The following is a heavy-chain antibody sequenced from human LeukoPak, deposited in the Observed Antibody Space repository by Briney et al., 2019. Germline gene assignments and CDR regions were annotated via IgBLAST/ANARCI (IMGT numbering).Heavy chain of an antibody. CDR2: IYYSGST. J-gene: IGHJ4*02. CDR3: ARAVYDYIWGSYRFDY. Sequence: TLFLTCNVSGGSISSGGYYWSWIRQHPGKGLEWIGFIYYSGSTYYNPSLKSRVTFSVDTSKNQFSLKLSSVNAADTAVYYCARAVYDYIWGSYRFDYWGQGNLVSVSS. V-gene: IGHV4-31*03. CDR1: GGSISSGGYY. D-gene: IGHD3-16*02.